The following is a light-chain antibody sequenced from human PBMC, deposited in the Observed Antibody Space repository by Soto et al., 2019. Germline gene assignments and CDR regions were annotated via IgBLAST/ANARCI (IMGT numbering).Light chain of an antibody. V-gene: IGKV1-5*01. CDR3: QQYNSYWT. CDR2: DAS. Sequence: DIQMTQSPSTLSASAGDRVTITCRASQSVSSWLAWYQQKPGKAPKLLIYDASTLDSGVPSRFSGSGSGTEFTLTISSLQPDDFATYYCQQYNSYWTFGQGTKV. J-gene: IGKJ1*01. CDR1: QSVSSW.